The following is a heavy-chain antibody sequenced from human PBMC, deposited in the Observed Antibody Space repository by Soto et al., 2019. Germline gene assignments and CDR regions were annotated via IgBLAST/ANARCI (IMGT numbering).Heavy chain of an antibody. Sequence: GGSLRLSYAASGFTFSSYGMHWVRQAPGKGLEWVAVISYDGSNKYYADSVKGRFTISRDNSKNTLYLQMNSLRAEDTAVYYCAKEGLGYCTNGVCYCDYWGQGTLVPVSS. CDR3: AKEGLGYCTNGVCYCDY. J-gene: IGHJ4*02. D-gene: IGHD2-8*01. CDR2: ISYDGSNK. V-gene: IGHV3-30*18. CDR1: GFTFSSYG.